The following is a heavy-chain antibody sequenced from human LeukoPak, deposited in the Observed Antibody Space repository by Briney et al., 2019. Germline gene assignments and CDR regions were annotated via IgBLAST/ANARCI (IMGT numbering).Heavy chain of an antibody. CDR3: ATGPDIVVVPAAEKYYYYYMDV. V-gene: IGHV1-24*01. CDR2: FDPEDGET. CDR1: GYTLTELS. J-gene: IGHJ6*03. Sequence: ASVKVSCKVSGYTLTELSMHWVRQAPGKGLEWMGGFDPEDGETIYAQKFQGRVTMTEDTSTDTAYMELSSLRSEDTAVYYCATGPDIVVVPAAEKYYYYYMDVWGKGTTVTVSS. D-gene: IGHD2-2*01.